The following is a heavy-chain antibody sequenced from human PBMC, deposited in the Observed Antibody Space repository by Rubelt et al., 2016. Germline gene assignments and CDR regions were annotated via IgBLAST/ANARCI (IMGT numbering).Heavy chain of an antibody. CDR3: ARVGMSGFDP. CDR1: GYTLTELS. Sequence: QVQLVQSGAEVKKPGASVKVSCKVSGYTLTELSMHWVRQAPGKGLEWMGGFDPEDGETIYAQKFQGRVTMTTDTSTSTAYMELRSLRSDDTAVYYCARVGMSGFDPWGQGTLVTVSS. CDR2: FDPEDGET. J-gene: IGHJ5*02. D-gene: IGHD7-27*01. V-gene: IGHV1-24*01.